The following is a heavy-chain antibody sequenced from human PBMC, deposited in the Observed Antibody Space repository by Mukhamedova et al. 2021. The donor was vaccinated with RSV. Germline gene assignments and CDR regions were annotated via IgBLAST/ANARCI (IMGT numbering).Heavy chain of an antibody. D-gene: IGHD1-26*01. CDR3: AKDDPCKGATGGCAFDI. Sequence: TISRDNSKNTLYLQMNSLRAEDTAVYYCAKDDPCKGATGGCAFDIWGQGTMVTVSS. J-gene: IGHJ3*02. V-gene: IGHV3-23*01.